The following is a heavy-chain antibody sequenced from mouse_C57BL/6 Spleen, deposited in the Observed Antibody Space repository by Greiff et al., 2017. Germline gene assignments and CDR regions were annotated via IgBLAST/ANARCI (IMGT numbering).Heavy chain of an antibody. J-gene: IGHJ4*01. Sequence: EVMLVESEGGLVQPGSSMKLSCTASGFTFSDYYMAWVRQVPEKGLEWVANINYDGSSTYYLDSLKSRFIISRDTAKNILYLQMSSLKSEDTATYYCARDYRNAMDYWGQGTSVTVSS. V-gene: IGHV5-16*01. CDR3: ARDYRNAMDY. D-gene: IGHD2-12*01. CDR2: INYDGSST. CDR1: GFTFSDYY.